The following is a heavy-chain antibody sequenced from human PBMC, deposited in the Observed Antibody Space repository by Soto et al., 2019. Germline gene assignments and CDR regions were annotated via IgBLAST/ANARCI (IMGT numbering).Heavy chain of an antibody. CDR2: ISTSSSYI. CDR1: GFTFSSYS. Sequence: GGSLRLSCAASGFTFSSYSMNWVRQAPGKGLEWVSSISTSSSYIYYADSVKGRFTVSRDNAKNSLYLQINSLRDEDTAVYYCARGSIVATSLTPFDYWGQGT. J-gene: IGHJ4*02. D-gene: IGHD5-12*01. V-gene: IGHV3-21*01. CDR3: ARGSIVATSLTPFDY.